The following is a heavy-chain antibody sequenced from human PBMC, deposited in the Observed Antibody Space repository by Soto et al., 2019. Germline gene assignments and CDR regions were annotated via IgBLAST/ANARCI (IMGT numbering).Heavy chain of an antibody. CDR2: IYYSGST. J-gene: IGHJ4*02. CDR3: ARIGSNYDSSGYYDNFDY. V-gene: IGHV4-31*03. Sequence: PSETLSLTCTVSGGSISSGGYYWSWIRQHPGKGLEWIGYIYYSGSTYYNPSLKSRVTISVDTSKNQFSLKLSSVTAADTAVYYCARIGSNYDSSGYYDNFDYWGQGTLVTVYS. CDR1: GGSISSGGYY. D-gene: IGHD3-22*01.